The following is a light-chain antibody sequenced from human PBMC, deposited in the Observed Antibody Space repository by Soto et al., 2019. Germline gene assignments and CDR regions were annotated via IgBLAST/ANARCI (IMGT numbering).Light chain of an antibody. CDR1: QSVSSN. CDR2: DAS. J-gene: IGKJ5*01. Sequence: EIVMTQSTATLSVTPGERVTLSCRASQSVSSNLAWYQQKPGQAPRLLIYDASSRATGIPDRFSGSGSGTEFTLTISSLQSEDFAVYYCHQYNNWPPTFGQGTRLE. CDR3: HQYNNWPPT. V-gene: IGKV3D-15*01.